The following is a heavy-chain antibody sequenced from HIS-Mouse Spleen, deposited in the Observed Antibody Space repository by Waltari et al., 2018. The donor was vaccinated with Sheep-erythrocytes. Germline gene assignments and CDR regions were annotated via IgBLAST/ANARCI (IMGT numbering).Heavy chain of an antibody. D-gene: IGHD1-26*01. CDR1: GFTFSSYG. J-gene: IGHJ4*02. CDR3: AKESTVGATHFDY. Sequence: QVQLVESGGGVVQPGRSLRLSCAASGFTFSSYGMHWVRQAPGKGLGGVAVISYDGSNKYYADSVKGRFTISRDNSKNRLYLQMNSLRAEDTAVYYCAKESTVGATHFDYWGQGTLVTVSS. V-gene: IGHV3-30*18. CDR2: ISYDGSNK.